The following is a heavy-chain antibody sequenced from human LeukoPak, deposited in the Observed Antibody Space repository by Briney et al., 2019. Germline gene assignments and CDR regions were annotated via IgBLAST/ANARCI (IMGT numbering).Heavy chain of an antibody. CDR1: GFTFSSYE. V-gene: IGHV3-48*03. J-gene: IGHJ4*02. Sequence: PGGSLRLSCAASGFTFSSYEMNWVRQAPGKGLEWVSYISSSGSTIYYADSVKGRFTISRDNAKNSLYLQMNSLRAEDTAVYYCAREEVYGDWDWGQGTLVTVSS. D-gene: IGHD4-17*01. CDR2: ISSSGSTI. CDR3: AREEVYGDWD.